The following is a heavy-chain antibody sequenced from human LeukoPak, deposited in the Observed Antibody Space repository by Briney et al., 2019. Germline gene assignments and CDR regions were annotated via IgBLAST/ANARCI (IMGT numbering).Heavy chain of an antibody. D-gene: IGHD1-1*01. J-gene: IGHJ5*02. V-gene: IGHV1-24*01. CDR3: ASRAQGYRWFDP. Sequence: ASVKVSCKVSGYTLTELSMHWVRQAPGKGLEWMGGFDPEDGETIYAQKFQGRVTMTEDTSTDTAYMELSSLRSEDTAVYYCASRAQGYRWFDPWGQGTLVTVSS. CDR2: FDPEDGET. CDR1: GYTLTELS.